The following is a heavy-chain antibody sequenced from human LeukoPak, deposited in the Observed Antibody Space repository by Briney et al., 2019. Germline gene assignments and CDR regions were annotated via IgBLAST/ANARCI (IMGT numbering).Heavy chain of an antibody. CDR3: AKEGPTGTTDY. CDR2: ISSNGGST. CDR1: GFTFSSYA. V-gene: IGHV3-64*01. J-gene: IGHJ4*02. D-gene: IGHD1-1*01. Sequence: GGSLRLSCAASGFTFSSYAMHWVRQAPGKGLEYVSAISSNGGSTYYANSVKGRFTISRDNSKNTLYLQMGSLRAEDMAVYYCAKEGPTGTTDYWGQGTLVTVSS.